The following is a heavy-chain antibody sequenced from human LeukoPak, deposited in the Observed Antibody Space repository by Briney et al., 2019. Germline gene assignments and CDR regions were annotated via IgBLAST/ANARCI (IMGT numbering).Heavy chain of an antibody. D-gene: IGHD2-15*01. CDR3: AQYCSGGSCQSYYGMDV. CDR2: IIPILGIA. J-gene: IGHJ6*02. CDR1: GGTFSSYA. V-gene: IGHV1-69*04. Sequence: GASVKVSCKASGGTFSSYAISWVRQAPGQGLEWMGRIIPILGIANYAQKFQGRVTITADKSTNTAYMELSSLRSGDTAVYYCAQYCSGGSCQSYYGMDVWGQGTTVTVSS.